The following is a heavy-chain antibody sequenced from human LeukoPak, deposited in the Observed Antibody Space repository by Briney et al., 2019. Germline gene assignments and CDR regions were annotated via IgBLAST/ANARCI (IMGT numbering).Heavy chain of an antibody. V-gene: IGHV3-66*02. CDR3: ARDPSRDGYTI. CDR1: GFTVSSNY. D-gene: IGHD5-24*01. J-gene: IGHJ4*02. Sequence: GGSLRLSCAASGFTVSSNYMSWVRQAPGKGLEWVSVIYSGGSTYYADSVKGRFTISRDNSKNTLYLQVNSLRAEDTAVYYCARDPSRDGYTIWGQGTLVTVSS. CDR2: IYSGGST.